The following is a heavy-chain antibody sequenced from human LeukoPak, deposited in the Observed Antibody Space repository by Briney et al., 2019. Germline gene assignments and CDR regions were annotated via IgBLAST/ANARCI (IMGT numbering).Heavy chain of an antibody. CDR1: GGTFSSYA. CDR3: ARGGDYVPPDY. D-gene: IGHD4-17*01. V-gene: IGHV1-69*01. Sequence: ASVKVSCKASGGTFSSYAISWVRQAPGQGLEWMGGIIPIFGTANYAQKFQGRVTITADESTSTAYMELSSLRPEDTAVYYCARGGDYVPPDYWGQGTLVTVSS. CDR2: IIPIFGTA. J-gene: IGHJ4*02.